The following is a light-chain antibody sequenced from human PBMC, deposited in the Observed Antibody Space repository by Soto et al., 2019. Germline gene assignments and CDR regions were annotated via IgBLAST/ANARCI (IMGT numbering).Light chain of an antibody. Sequence: QSVLTQPPSASGTPGQRVTISCSGSSSNIGNFYVYWYQQLPGTAPKLLIYKNNQRPLGVPDRFSGSKSGTSASLAISGLRSEDGADYYCAAWDDSRSGPGVFGGGTRLTVL. CDR3: AAWDDSRSGPGV. CDR2: KNN. J-gene: IGLJ7*01. V-gene: IGLV1-47*01. CDR1: SSNIGNFY.